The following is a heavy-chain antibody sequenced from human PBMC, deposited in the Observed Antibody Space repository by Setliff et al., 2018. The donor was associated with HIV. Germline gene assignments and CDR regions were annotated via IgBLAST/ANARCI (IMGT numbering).Heavy chain of an antibody. Sequence: SETLSLTCTVSGDSINTHYWSWIRQPPGKGLEWIGYVSHTGNTYYNSSLTSRVTMSVDTSKNQFSLKLNSVTAADTAVYYCEAATVGETGYYGIDVWGPGTTVTVSS. CDR1: GDSINTHY. CDR2: VSHTGNT. D-gene: IGHD1-26*01. CDR3: EAATVGETGYYGIDV. J-gene: IGHJ6*02. V-gene: IGHV4-59*04.